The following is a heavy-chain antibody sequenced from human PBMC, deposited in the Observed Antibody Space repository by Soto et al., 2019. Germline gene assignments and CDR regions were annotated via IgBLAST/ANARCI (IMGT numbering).Heavy chain of an antibody. D-gene: IGHD3-22*01. V-gene: IGHV4-30-4*01. CDR2: IHYGGST. CDR1: GGSIIDANYY. CDR3: ARVNYECSGYYGLDY. Sequence: LSLTCTVSGGSIIDANYYWNWIRQPPGKGLEWIGYIHYGGSTFYNPSLKSRVTISVDTSKNQFSLKLTSVTAADTAVFYCARVNYECSGYYGLDYWGQGTLVTVSS. J-gene: IGHJ4*02.